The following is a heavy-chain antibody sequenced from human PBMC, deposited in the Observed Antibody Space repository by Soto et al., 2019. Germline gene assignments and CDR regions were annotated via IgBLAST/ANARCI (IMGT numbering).Heavy chain of an antibody. CDR1: GGSISSGGYY. J-gene: IGHJ4*02. CDR2: IYYSGST. CDR3: ARDTTVTNSRPGGIDY. Sequence: PSETLSLTCTVSGGSISSGGYYWSWIRQHPGKGLEWIGYIYYSGSTYYNPSLKSRVTISVDTSKNQFSLKLSSVTAADTAVYYCARDTTVTNSRPGGIDYWGQGTLVTVSS. D-gene: IGHD4-4*01. V-gene: IGHV4-31*03.